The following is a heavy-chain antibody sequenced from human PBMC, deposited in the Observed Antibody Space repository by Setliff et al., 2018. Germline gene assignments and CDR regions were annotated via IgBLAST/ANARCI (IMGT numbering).Heavy chain of an antibody. CDR2: IIPYLGIA. J-gene: IGHJ4*02. D-gene: IGHD6-6*01. CDR3: ARDLWDMYSSSSGNLDY. CDR1: GDTFSKYG. V-gene: IGHV1-69*10. Sequence: SVKVSCKASGDTFSKYGISWVRLAPGQGPEWMGGIIPYLGIANYAQKFQGRVTITADKSTSTVYMELSSLRSEDMAVYYCARDLWDMYSSSSGNLDYWGQGTLVTVSS.